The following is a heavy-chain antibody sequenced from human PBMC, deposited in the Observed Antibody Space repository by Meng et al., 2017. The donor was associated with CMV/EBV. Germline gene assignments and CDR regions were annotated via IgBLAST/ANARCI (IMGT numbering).Heavy chain of an antibody. V-gene: IGHV1-2*02. D-gene: IGHD3-9*01. CDR1: GYTFTSYY. CDR2: INRNSGGT. Sequence: ASVKVSCKASGYTFTSYYMHWVRQTPGQGLEWMGWINRNSGGTNYAQKFQGRVTMTRDTSISTAYMELSRLRSDDTAVYYCARVLGLHLTGGFDYWGQGTLVTVSS. CDR3: ARVLGLHLTGGFDY. J-gene: IGHJ4*02.